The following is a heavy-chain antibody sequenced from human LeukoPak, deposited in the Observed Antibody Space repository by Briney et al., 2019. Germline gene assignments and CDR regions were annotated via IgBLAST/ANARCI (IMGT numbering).Heavy chain of an antibody. D-gene: IGHD6-19*01. Sequence: HGASVKVSCKASGGTFSSYAISWVRQAPGQGLEWMGGIIPIFGTANYAQKLQGRVTMTTDTSTSTAYMELRSLRSDDTAVYYCARDVSRQWLLHPTMSYFDYWGQGTLVTVSS. CDR2: IIPIFGTA. CDR3: ARDVSRQWLLHPTMSYFDY. J-gene: IGHJ4*01. CDR1: GGTFSSYA. V-gene: IGHV1-69*05.